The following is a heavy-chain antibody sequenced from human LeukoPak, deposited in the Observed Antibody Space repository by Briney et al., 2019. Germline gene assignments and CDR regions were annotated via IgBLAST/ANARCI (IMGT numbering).Heavy chain of an antibody. J-gene: IGHJ4*02. CDR2: IYHSGST. CDR1: GGSISSSNW. Sequence: SETLSLTCAVSGGSISSSNWWSWVRQPPGKGLEWIGEIYHSGSTNYNPSLKSRVTISVDKSKNQFSLKLSSLTAADTAVYYCARLRRSRLAEFDYWGQGTLVTVSS. CDR3: ARLRRSRLAEFDY. V-gene: IGHV4-4*02. D-gene: IGHD3-3*02.